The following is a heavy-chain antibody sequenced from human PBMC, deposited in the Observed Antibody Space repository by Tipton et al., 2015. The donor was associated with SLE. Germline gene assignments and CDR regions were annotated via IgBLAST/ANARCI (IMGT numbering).Heavy chain of an antibody. D-gene: IGHD7-27*01. Sequence: SLRLSCAASGFTFSSYTMHWVRQAPGKGLEWVAVVSYGGSNKYYADSVKGRFTISRDNSKNTLSLQMSSLRAEDTAVYYCAREGNWAGEVDYWGQGTLVTVSS. CDR1: GFTFSSYT. CDR3: AREGNWAGEVDY. V-gene: IGHV3-30*04. CDR2: VSYGGSNK. J-gene: IGHJ4*02.